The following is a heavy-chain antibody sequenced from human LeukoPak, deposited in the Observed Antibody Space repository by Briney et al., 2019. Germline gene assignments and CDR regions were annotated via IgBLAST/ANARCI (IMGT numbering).Heavy chain of an antibody. Sequence: QPGGSLRLSCAASGFTFSSYEMNWVRQAPGKGLEWVSHISSSGSTIYYADSVKGRFTISRDNAKNSLYLQMNSLRAEDTAVYYCARGGGDYEDPFDIWGQGTMVTVSS. CDR1: GFTFSSYE. D-gene: IGHD4-17*01. J-gene: IGHJ3*02. V-gene: IGHV3-48*03. CDR2: ISSSGSTI. CDR3: ARGGGDYEDPFDI.